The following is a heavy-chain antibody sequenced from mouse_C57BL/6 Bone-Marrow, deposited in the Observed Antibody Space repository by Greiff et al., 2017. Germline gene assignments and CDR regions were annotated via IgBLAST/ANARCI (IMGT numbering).Heavy chain of an antibody. CDR1: GFTFSSYA. V-gene: IGHV5-4*01. D-gene: IGHD1-1*01. CDR2: ISDGGSYT. Sequence: EVQLVEPGGGLVKPGGSLKLSCAASGFTFSSYAMSWVRQTPEKRLEWVATISDGGSYTYYPDNVKGRSTISRDNANNNLYLQRSHLKSEDTAMYYCERDRLWGGSSYGRYFDVWGTGTTVTVST. CDR3: ERDRLWGGSSYGRYFDV. J-gene: IGHJ1*03.